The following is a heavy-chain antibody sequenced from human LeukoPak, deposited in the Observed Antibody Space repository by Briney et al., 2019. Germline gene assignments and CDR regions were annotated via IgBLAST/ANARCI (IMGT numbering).Heavy chain of an antibody. D-gene: IGHD1-26*01. CDR2: ISGTSDNT. V-gene: IGHV3-23*01. J-gene: IGHJ5*02. CDR1: GFTFSNYA. CDR3: AKGTSGSYFA. Sequence: GGSLRLSCAASGFTFSNYAMTWVRQAPGKGLEWVSAISGTSDNTYYADSVRGRFTISRDNSKNTLYLQMNSLRVEDTAVYYCAKGTSGSYFAWGQGTLVTVSS.